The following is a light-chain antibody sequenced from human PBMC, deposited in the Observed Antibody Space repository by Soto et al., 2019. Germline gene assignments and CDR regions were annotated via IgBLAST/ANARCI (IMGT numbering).Light chain of an antibody. Sequence: QSVLTQPASVSGSPGQSIAISCTGTSSDVGGYNYVSWYQQYPGKAPKLVIYHVSNRPSGVSNRFSGSKSGNSASLAISGLQAEDEADYYCSSYTSTSTYVFGTGTKVTVL. CDR3: SSYTSTSTYV. V-gene: IGLV2-14*01. J-gene: IGLJ1*01. CDR2: HVS. CDR1: SSDVGGYNY.